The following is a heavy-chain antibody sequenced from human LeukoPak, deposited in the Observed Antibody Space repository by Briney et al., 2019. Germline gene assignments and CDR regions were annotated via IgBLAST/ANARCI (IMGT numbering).Heavy chain of an antibody. Sequence: SETLSLICAVYGGSFSGYHWSWIRQPPGKGLECIGEINHRGSTNYNPSLKSRVTMSVDTSKNQFSLKLSSVTAADTAVYYCARGRGAARFVTIEFDYWGQGALVTVSS. V-gene: IGHV4-34*01. D-gene: IGHD6-6*01. J-gene: IGHJ4*02. CDR2: INHRGST. CDR1: GGSFSGYH. CDR3: ARGRGAARFVTIEFDY.